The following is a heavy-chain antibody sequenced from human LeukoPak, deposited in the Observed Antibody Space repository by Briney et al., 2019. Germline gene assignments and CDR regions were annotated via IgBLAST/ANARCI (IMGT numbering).Heavy chain of an antibody. D-gene: IGHD6-13*01. CDR1: GFTFSSYG. V-gene: IGHV3-30*02. J-gene: IGHJ3*02. Sequence: GGSLRLSCAASGFTFSSYGMHWVRQAPGKGLEWVAFIRYDGSNKYYADSVKGRFTISRDNSKNTLYLQMNSLRAEDTAVYYCARRVYTSSWTAFDIWGQGTMVTVSS. CDR3: ARRVYTSSWTAFDI. CDR2: IRYDGSNK.